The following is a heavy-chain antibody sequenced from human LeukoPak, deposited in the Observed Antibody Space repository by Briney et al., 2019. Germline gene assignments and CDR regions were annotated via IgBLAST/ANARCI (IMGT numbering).Heavy chain of an antibody. D-gene: IGHD2-2*01. V-gene: IGHV3-66*01. CDR1: GFTVSSNY. Sequence: GGSLRLSCAASGFTVSSNYMSWVRQAPGKGLEWVTLLASGGNTFFADSVKGRFTLSRDNSENTVYLQMNSLRAEDTAVYYCARAVGVVDCGAHSCKPYHFDSWGQGTLVAVSS. J-gene: IGHJ4*02. CDR3: ARAVGVVDCGAHSCKPYHFDS. CDR2: LASGGNT.